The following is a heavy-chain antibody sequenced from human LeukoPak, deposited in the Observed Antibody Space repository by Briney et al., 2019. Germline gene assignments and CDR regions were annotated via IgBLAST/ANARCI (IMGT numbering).Heavy chain of an antibody. CDR1: QHTFTRYY. CDR2: INPNSGGT. D-gene: IGHD2-2*01. J-gene: IGHJ4*02. V-gene: IGHV1-2*04. CDR3: ARVAARYCSSTSCYGPFDY. Sequence: ASVKASYKPSQHTFTRYYTHSVRQAPGQQRKWMGWINPNSGGTNYAQKFRDWVTMTRDTSISTAYMELSRVRSDDTAVYYCARVAARYCSSTSCYGPFDYWGQGTLVTVSS.